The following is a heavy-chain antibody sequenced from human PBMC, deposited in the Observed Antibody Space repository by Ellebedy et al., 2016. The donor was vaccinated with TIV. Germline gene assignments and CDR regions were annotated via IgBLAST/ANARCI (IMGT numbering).Heavy chain of an antibody. CDR3: ARDPHYGWELGFQH. J-gene: IGHJ1*01. Sequence: ASVKVSXXASGYTFTSYGISWVRQAPGQGLEWMGWISAYNGNTNYAQKLQGRVTMTTDTSTSTAYMELRSLRSDDTAVYYCARDPHYGWELGFQHWGQGTLVTVSS. CDR2: ISAYNGNT. V-gene: IGHV1-18*01. D-gene: IGHD1-26*01. CDR1: GYTFTSYG.